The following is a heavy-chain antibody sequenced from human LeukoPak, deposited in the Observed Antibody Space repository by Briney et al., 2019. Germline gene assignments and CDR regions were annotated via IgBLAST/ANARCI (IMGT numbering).Heavy chain of an antibody. CDR1: GYTFTGYY. J-gene: IGHJ4*02. Sequence: ASVKVSCKASGYTFTGYYMHWVRQAPGQGLEWMGWINPNSGGTNYAQKFQGRVTMTRDTSISTAYMELSRLRSDDTAVYYCARDAYDILTGYYKAPYYFDYWGQGTLVTVSS. V-gene: IGHV1-2*02. CDR2: INPNSGGT. D-gene: IGHD3-9*01. CDR3: ARDAYDILTGYYKAPYYFDY.